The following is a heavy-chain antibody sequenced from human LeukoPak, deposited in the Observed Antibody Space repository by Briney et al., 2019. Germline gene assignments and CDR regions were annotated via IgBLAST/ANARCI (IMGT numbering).Heavy chain of an antibody. CDR2: ISHDGNKK. CDR1: GFTFSGSG. V-gene: IGHV3-30*18. Sequence: SGGSLRLSCAASGFTFSGSGIHWVRQAPGRGLEWVAFISHDGNKKYFADSVKGRFTISRDNSKNTLSLQMNSLRAEDTAVYYCAKEGPYDQNYFDHWGQGTLVTVSS. J-gene: IGHJ4*02. D-gene: IGHD3-22*01. CDR3: AKEGPYDQNYFDH.